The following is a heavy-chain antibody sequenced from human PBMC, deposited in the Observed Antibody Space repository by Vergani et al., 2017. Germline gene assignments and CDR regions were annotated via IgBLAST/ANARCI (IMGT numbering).Heavy chain of an antibody. CDR3: AKVCGSTSCPYGGGAFDV. CDR2: INNNGGGT. J-gene: IGHJ3*01. Sequence: QLLESGGGLIQPGGSLRLSCAASGFTFNSYAMTWVRQAPGKGLEWVSGINNNGGGTYYADSVKGRFTISRDNSKNTLYLQMTDLRAEDTATYYCAKVCGSTSCPYGGGAFDVWGHGTMVTVSS. V-gene: IGHV3-23*01. CDR1: GFTFNSYA. D-gene: IGHD2-2*01.